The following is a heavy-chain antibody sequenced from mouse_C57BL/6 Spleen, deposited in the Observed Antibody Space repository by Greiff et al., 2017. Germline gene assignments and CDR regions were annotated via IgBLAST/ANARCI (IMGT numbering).Heavy chain of an antibody. J-gene: IGHJ4*01. CDR1: GYSITSGYD. CDR3: ARAYYSNHYAMDY. CDR2: ISYSGST. D-gene: IGHD2-5*01. Sequence: VQLQQSGPGMVKPSQSLSLTCTVTGYSITSGYDWHWIRHFPGNKLEWMGYISYSGSTNYNPSLKSRISITHDTSKNHFFLKLNSVTTEDTATYYCARAYYSNHYAMDYWGQGTSVTVSS. V-gene: IGHV3-1*01.